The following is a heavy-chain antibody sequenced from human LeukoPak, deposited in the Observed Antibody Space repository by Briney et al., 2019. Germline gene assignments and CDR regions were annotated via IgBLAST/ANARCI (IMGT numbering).Heavy chain of an antibody. J-gene: IGHJ4*02. D-gene: IGHD2-15*01. CDR1: GGSIGSYY. CDR2: GFYSGST. V-gene: IGHV4-59*01. Sequence: PSETLSLTCTVSGGSIGSYYWSWIRQPPGKGLEWIGYGFYSGSTTYNPSLKSRVTISVDTSKNQFSLKLTSVTAADTAVYYCARGRGGSLNDYWGQGTLVTVSS. CDR3: ARGRGGSLNDY.